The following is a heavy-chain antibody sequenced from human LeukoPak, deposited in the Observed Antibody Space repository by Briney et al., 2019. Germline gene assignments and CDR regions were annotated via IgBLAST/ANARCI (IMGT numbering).Heavy chain of an antibody. V-gene: IGHV3-23*01. CDR1: GFTFSSYA. D-gene: IGHD2-15*01. CDR3: AKTIGSQVAVL. CDR2: ISGSGGRT. Sequence: GGSLRLSCAASGFTFSSYAMSWVRQAPGKGLEWVSAISGSGGRTNYADSVKGRFTISRDNSKNTLYLQMNSLRAEDTAVYYCAKTIGSQVAVLWGQGTLVTVSS. J-gene: IGHJ4*02.